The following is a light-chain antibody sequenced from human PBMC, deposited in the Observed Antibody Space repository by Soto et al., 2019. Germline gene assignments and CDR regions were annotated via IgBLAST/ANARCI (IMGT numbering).Light chain of an antibody. V-gene: IGLV1-36*01. CDR3: AAWDDSVHGWV. Sequence: QSVLTQPPSVSEAPGRRVTISCSGSSFNIENKAVNWYQQLPGKAPQLLIYYDDMLSSGVSDRFSGSKSVTSASLAISGLQSEDEADYYCAAWDDSVHGWVFGGGTKLTVL. J-gene: IGLJ3*02. CDR1: SFNIENKA. CDR2: YDD.